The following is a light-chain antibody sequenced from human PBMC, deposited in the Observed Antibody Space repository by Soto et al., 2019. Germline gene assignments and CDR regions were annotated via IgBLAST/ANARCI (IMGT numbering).Light chain of an antibody. CDR1: QNIRSY. CDR2: AAS. Sequence: DIQMTQSPSSLSASVGDRVTITCRASQNIRSYLNWYQLKSGKAPKLLIYAASSFQSGVPSRFSGSGSGTDFTLVISGLQPVDFATYYCQQTYTAPYTFGQGTQLEIK. V-gene: IGKV1-39*01. J-gene: IGKJ2*01. CDR3: QQTYTAPYT.